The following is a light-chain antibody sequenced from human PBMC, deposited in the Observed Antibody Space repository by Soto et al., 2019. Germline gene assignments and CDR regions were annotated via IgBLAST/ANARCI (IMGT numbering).Light chain of an antibody. CDR2: RND. CDR3: AAWDDNLSGPL. V-gene: IGLV1-47*01. J-gene: IGLJ3*02. CDR1: SSDVGAYNY. Sequence: QSALTQPASVSGSPGQSITISCTGTSSDVGAYNYVSWYHQLPGTAPKLLIYRNDQRASGVPDRFSGSKSDTSGSLAISGLRSDDEGIYYCAAWDDNLSGPLFGGGTKLTVL.